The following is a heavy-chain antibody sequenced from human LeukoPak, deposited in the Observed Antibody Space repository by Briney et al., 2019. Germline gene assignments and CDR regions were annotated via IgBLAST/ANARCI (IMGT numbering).Heavy chain of an antibody. D-gene: IGHD3-22*01. J-gene: IGHJ4*02. CDR1: GFTFSSYA. CDR3: AKAPSITMIVVVSPFDY. V-gene: IGHV3-23*01. CDR2: ISGSGGST. Sequence: QAGGSLRLSCAASGFTFSSYAMSWVRQAPGKGLEWVSAISGSGGSTYYADSVKGRFTISRHNSKPPLYLQMNSLRAEDPAVSYCAKAPSITMIVVVSPFDYWGQGTLVTVSS.